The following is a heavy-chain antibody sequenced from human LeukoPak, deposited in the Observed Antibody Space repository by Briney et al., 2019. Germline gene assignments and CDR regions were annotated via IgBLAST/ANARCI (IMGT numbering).Heavy chain of an antibody. CDR3: ARDHGRGYCSSTSCYPGVDY. J-gene: IGHJ4*02. V-gene: IGHV3-53*01. D-gene: IGHD2-2*01. CDR1: GFSVSSNY. CDR2: IFSGDNT. Sequence: TGGSLRLSCAASGFSVSSNYMSWVRQAPGKGLEWVAVIFSGDNTYYSDSVKGRFTISRDNSQNTLYLQMNSLRAEDTAVYYCARDHGRGYCSSTSCYPGVDYWGQGTLVTVSS.